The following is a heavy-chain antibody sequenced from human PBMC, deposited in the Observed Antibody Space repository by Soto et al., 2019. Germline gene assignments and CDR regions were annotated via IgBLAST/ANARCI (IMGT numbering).Heavy chain of an antibody. CDR1: GFTFSNYA. CDR3: AKRQGSGWSPFDY. Sequence: GGSLRLSCAASGFTFSNYAMSWVRRAPGKGLECVSAISSSGDSTYYADSVKGRFIISRDNSKNTVFLQMSSLGAEDTAVYYCAKRQGSGWSPFDYWGQGTLVTVSS. CDR2: ISSSGDST. V-gene: IGHV3-23*01. J-gene: IGHJ4*02. D-gene: IGHD6-19*01.